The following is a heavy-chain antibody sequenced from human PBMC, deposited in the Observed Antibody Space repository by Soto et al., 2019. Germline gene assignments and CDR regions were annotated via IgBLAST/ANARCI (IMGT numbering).Heavy chain of an antibody. V-gene: IGHV4-34*01. CDR1: GGSFSGYY. J-gene: IGHJ6*02. CDR2: INHSGST. CDR3: ARLINFWSGYYFYYYGMVV. D-gene: IGHD3-3*01. Sequence: PSETLSLTCAVYGGSFSGYYWSWIRQPPGKGLEWIGEINHSGSTNYNPSLKSRVTISVDTSKNQFSLKLSSVTAADTAVYYCARLINFWSGYYFYYYGMVVWGQGTTVTVSS.